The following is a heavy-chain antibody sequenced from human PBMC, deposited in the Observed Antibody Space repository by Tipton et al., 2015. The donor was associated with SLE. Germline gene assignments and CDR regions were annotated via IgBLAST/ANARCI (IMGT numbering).Heavy chain of an antibody. CDR1: GFTFSTYE. CDR3: ARGHYGMDV. Sequence: SLRLSCAASGFTFSTYEMNWVRQAPGKGLEWVANIKPDGSDKYYGESVKGRFTISRDNAKNSVTLQMNGLRPEDTAVYYCARGHYGMDVWGQGATVTVSS. J-gene: IGHJ6*02. V-gene: IGHV3-7*01. CDR2: IKPDGSDK.